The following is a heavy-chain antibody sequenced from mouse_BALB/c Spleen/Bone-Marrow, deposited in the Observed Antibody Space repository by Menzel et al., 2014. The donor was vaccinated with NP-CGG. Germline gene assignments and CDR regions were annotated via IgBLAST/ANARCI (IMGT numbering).Heavy chain of an antibody. CDR1: GYTFTEYT. J-gene: IGHJ1*01. D-gene: IGHD2-1*01. V-gene: IGHV1-18*01. Sequence: EVQLQQSGPELVKPGASVKISCKPSGYTFTEYTMHWVKQSHGKSLEWIGGINPSNGGTVYNQKFEDKATLTVDKSSSTAYMEFRSLTSEDSAIYYCARSRGNYWYFDVWGAGATVTVSS. CDR3: ARSRGNYWYFDV. CDR2: INPSNGGT.